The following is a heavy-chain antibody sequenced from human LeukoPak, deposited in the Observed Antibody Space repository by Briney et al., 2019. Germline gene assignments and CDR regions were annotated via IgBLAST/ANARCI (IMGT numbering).Heavy chain of an antibody. CDR2: IYYSGST. J-gene: IGHJ6*03. Sequence: PSETLSLTCTGSGRHISSYYWSWIRQTPGKGLERIGYIYYSGSTNYNPSLKSRVTISVDTSKNQFSLKLSSVTAADTAVYYCARLRNGDYSYYYYYYYMDVWGKGTTVTVSS. V-gene: IGHV4-59*08. CDR3: ARLRNGDYSYYYYYYYMDV. CDR1: GRHISSYY. D-gene: IGHD4-17*01.